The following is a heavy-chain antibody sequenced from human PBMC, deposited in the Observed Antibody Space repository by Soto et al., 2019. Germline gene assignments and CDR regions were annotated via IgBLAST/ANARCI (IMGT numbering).Heavy chain of an antibody. Sequence: ASVKVSCKASGYTFTSYDINWVRQATGQGLEWMGWMNPNSGNTGYAQKFQGRVTMTRNTSISTAYMELSSLRSEDTAVYYCAVGRGGVPAASFFGGFDPWGQGTLVTVSS. D-gene: IGHD2-2*01. CDR2: MNPNSGNT. CDR1: GYTFTSYD. CDR3: AVGRGGVPAASFFGGFDP. V-gene: IGHV1-8*01. J-gene: IGHJ5*02.